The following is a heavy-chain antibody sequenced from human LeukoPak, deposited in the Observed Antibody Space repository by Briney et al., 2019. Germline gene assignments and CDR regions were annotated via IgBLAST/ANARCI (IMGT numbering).Heavy chain of an antibody. CDR2: IYHSGST. CDR1: GGSISSSNW. J-gene: IGHJ4*02. V-gene: IGHV4-4*02. CDR3: AREVPYGSGTCYFDY. Sequence: SGTLSLTCAVSGGSISSSNWWSWVRQPPGKGLEWIGEIYHSGSTNYNPSLKSRVTISVDKSKNQFSLKLSSVTAADTAVYYCAREVPYGSGTCYFDYWGQGTLVTVSS. D-gene: IGHD3-10*01.